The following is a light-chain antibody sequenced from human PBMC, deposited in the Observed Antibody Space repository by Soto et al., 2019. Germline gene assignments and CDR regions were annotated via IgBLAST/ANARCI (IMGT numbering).Light chain of an antibody. CDR1: QSVSSN. Sequence: EIVMTQSPATLSVSPGERATLSCRASQSVSSNLAWYQQKPGQAPRLLIYGASSRATGIPDRFSGSGSGTDFTLTISSLQSEDFANYYCQQYYNWPPFTFGQGTKVDIK. J-gene: IGKJ3*01. V-gene: IGKV3D-15*01. CDR3: QQYYNWPPFT. CDR2: GAS.